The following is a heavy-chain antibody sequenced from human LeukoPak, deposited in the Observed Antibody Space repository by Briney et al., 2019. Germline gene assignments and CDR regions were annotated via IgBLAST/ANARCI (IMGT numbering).Heavy chain of an antibody. D-gene: IGHD6-6*01. CDR3: AREGPYSDSSRSRFDY. CDR2: INPNGGSA. V-gene: IGHV1-46*02. Sequence: ASVKVSCKAPGGILNFHSFSWVRQAPGQGLEWTGIINPNGGSASYAQKFQGRVTLTRDTSTSTVYMELTSLRSEDTAIYYCAREGPYSDSSRSRFDYWGQGTLVTVSS. CDR1: GGILNFHS. J-gene: IGHJ4*02.